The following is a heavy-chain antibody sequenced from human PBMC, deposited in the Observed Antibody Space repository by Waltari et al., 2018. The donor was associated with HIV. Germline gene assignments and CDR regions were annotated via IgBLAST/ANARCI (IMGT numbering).Heavy chain of an antibody. D-gene: IGHD1-26*01. V-gene: IGHV4-39*01. Sequence: QLQLQESDPGLVKPSEPLSLTCTVSGGSVSSSSFFWGWIRQPPRKGLEWVGRIYYTGRAYYNPSLKSRVTISVDTSKNQFSLKVTSVTAADTAVYYCARHALRVGAAYWNFDLWGRGTLVTVSS. J-gene: IGHJ2*01. CDR2: IYYTGRA. CDR3: ARHALRVGAAYWNFDL. CDR1: GGSVSSSSFF.